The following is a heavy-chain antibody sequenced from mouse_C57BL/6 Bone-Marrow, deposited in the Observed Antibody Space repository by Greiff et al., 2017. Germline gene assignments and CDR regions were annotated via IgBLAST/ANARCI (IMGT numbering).Heavy chain of an antibody. V-gene: IGHV5-6*01. J-gene: IGHJ4*01. CDR1: GFTFSSYG. CDR3: ASPYYYGSSYYAMDY. D-gene: IGHD1-1*01. CDR2: ISSGGSYT. Sequence: EVKLQESGGDLVKPGGSLKLSCAASGFTFSSYGMSWVRQTPDKRLEWVATISSGGSYTYYPDSVKGRFTISRDNAKNTLYLQMSSLKSEDTAMYYCASPYYYGSSYYAMDYWGQGTSVTVSS.